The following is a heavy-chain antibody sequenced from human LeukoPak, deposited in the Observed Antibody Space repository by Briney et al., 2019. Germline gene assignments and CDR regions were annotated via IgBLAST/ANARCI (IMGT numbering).Heavy chain of an antibody. V-gene: IGHV3-21*01. Sequence: GGSLRLSCAASGFRFGGFSMNWVRQAPGKGLEWVSSISSSSSYIYYADSVKGRFTISRDNAKNSLYLQMNSLRAEDTAVYYCARAHVWGSYRSDFDYWGQGTLVTVSS. J-gene: IGHJ4*02. CDR2: ISSSSSYI. D-gene: IGHD3-16*02. CDR1: GFRFGGFS. CDR3: ARAHVWGSYRSDFDY.